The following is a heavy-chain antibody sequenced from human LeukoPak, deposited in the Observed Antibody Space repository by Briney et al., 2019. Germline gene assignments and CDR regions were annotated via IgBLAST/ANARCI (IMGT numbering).Heavy chain of an antibody. CDR3: AKDPTGGIVVVSAAIDY. Sequence: GGSLRLSWAASGFTFSSNAMSWVRQAPGKGLEWVSAISSTGSSTYYADSVKGRFTISRDNSKNTLYLQMSSLRAEDTAVYYCAKDPTGGIVVVSAAIDYWGQGTLVTVSS. CDR2: ISSTGSST. V-gene: IGHV3-23*01. CDR1: GFTFSSNA. J-gene: IGHJ4*02. D-gene: IGHD2-2*01.